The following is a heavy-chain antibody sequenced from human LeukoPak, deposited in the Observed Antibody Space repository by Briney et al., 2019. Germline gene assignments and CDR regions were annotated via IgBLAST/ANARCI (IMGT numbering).Heavy chain of an antibody. V-gene: IGHV3-30*02. CDR2: IRYDGSNK. CDR3: AKSEGYSSPFAFDI. Sequence: GGSLRLSCAASGFTFSSYGMHWVRQAPGKGLEWVAFIRYDGSNKYYADSVKGRFTISRDNSKNTLYLQMNSLRAEDTAVYYCAKSEGYSSPFAFDIWGQGTMVTVSS. J-gene: IGHJ3*02. D-gene: IGHD2-15*01. CDR1: GFTFSSYG.